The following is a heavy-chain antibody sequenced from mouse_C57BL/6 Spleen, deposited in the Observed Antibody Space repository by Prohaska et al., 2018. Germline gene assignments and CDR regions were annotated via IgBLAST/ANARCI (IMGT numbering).Heavy chain of an antibody. D-gene: IGHD2-1*01. CDR1: GFTFSGFW. J-gene: IGHJ1*03. CDR2: INSDGSAI. Sequence: EVQLLETGGGLVQPGGSRGLSCEGSGFTFSGFWMSWVRQTPGKTLEWIGDINSDGSAINYAPSIKDRFTIFRDNDKSTLYLQISNVRSEDTATYFCMRYGNYWYFDVWGTGTTGTVS. V-gene: IGHV11-2*01. CDR3: MRYGNYWYFDV.